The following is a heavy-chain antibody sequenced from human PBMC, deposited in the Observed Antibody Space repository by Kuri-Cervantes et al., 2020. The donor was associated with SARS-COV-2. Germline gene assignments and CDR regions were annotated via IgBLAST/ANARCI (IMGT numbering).Heavy chain of an antibody. CDR3: AREDYDFWSGYSDY. J-gene: IGHJ4*02. Sequence: ASVKVSCKASGYTFTSYGISWVRQAPGQGLEWMGWISAYNGNTNYAQKLQGRVTMTTDTSTSTAYMELRILRSDDTAVYYCAREDYDFWSGYSDYWGQGTLVTVSS. D-gene: IGHD3-3*01. CDR2: ISAYNGNT. V-gene: IGHV1-18*01. CDR1: GYTFTSYG.